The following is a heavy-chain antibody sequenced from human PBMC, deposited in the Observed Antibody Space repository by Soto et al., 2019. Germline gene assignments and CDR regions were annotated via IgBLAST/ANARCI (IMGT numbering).Heavy chain of an antibody. CDR1: GYTFTGYY. J-gene: IGHJ5*02. CDR2: INPNSGGT. V-gene: IGHV1-2*04. D-gene: IGHD5-18*01. CDR3: ARGQRGYGNWFDP. Sequence: GASVKASCKASGYTFTGYYMHWVRQAPGQGLEWMGWINPNSGGTNYAQKFQGWVTMTRDTSISTAYMELSRLRSDDTAVYYCARGQRGYGNWFDPWGQGTLVTVSS.